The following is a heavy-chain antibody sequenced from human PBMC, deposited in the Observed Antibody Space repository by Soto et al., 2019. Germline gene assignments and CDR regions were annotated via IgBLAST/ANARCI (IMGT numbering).Heavy chain of an antibody. CDR3: ARGPHVLLWFGELTGDYYYYGMDV. Sequence: SETLSLTCAVYGGSFSGYYWSWIRQPPGKGLEWIGEINHSGSTNYNPSLKSRVTISVDTSKNQFSLKLSSVTAADTAVYYCARGPHVLLWFGELTGDYYYYGMDVWGQGTTVT. V-gene: IGHV4-34*01. J-gene: IGHJ6*02. CDR2: INHSGST. CDR1: GGSFSGYY. D-gene: IGHD3-10*01.